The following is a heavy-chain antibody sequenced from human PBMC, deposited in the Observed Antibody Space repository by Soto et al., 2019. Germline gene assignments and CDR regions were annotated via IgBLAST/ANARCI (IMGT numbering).Heavy chain of an antibody. V-gene: IGHV3-7*03. CDR1: GFTFSSYW. J-gene: IGHJ3*02. D-gene: IGHD2-15*01. CDR3: ASRRYCSGGSCYGLRYGAFDI. CDR2: IKQDGSEK. Sequence: GGSLRLSCAASGFTFSSYWMSWVRQAPGKGLEWVANIKQDGSEKYYVDSVKGRFTISRDNAKNSLYLQMNSLRAEDTAVYYCASRRYCSGGSCYGLRYGAFDIWGQGAMVPVSS.